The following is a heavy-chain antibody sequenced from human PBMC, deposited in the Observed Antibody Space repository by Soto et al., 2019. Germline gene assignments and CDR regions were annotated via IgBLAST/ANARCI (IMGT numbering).Heavy chain of an antibody. D-gene: IGHD1-26*01. CDR2: IIPIFGTA. Sequence: QVQLVQSGAEVKKPGSSVKVSCKASGGTFSSYAISWVRQAPGQGLEWMGGIIPIFGTANYAQKFQGRVTITADKSTSTAYMELSSLRSEDTTVYYCARGHLVGAYYYYGMDVWGQGTTVTVSS. V-gene: IGHV1-69*06. CDR1: GGTFSSYA. J-gene: IGHJ6*02. CDR3: ARGHLVGAYYYYGMDV.